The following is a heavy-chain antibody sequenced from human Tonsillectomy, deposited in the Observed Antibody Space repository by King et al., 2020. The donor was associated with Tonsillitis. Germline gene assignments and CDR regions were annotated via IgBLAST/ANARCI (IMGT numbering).Heavy chain of an antibody. Sequence: QLQESGPGLVKPSETLSLTCTVSGGSISSSSYYLGWIRQPPGKGVEWIGGNYYRGDTYYTPSLKSRVTISVDTSKNQFSLKLSSVTAADTAVYYCARPLEDAFDIWGQGTMVTVSS. V-gene: IGHV4-39*01. D-gene: IGHD1-1*01. CDR3: ARPLEDAFDI. J-gene: IGHJ3*02. CDR2: NYYRGDT. CDR1: GGSISSSSYY.